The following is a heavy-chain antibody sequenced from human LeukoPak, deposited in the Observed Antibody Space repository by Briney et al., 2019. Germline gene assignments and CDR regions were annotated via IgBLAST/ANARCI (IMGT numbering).Heavy chain of an antibody. V-gene: IGHV3-21*01. Sequence: GGSLRLSCAASGFTFSSYSMNWVRQAPGKGLEWVSSISSSSSYIYYADSVKGRFTICRDNAKNALYLQMNRLRAEDTAVYYCARAFGTAMGETPDNWFDPWGQGTLVTVPS. J-gene: IGHJ5*02. CDR2: ISSSSSYI. D-gene: IGHD5-18*01. CDR3: ARAFGTAMGETPDNWFDP. CDR1: GFTFSSYS.